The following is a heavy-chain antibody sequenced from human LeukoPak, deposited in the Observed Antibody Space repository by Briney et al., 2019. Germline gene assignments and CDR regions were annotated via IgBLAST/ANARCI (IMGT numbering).Heavy chain of an antibody. V-gene: IGHV3-23*01. CDR1: GFTLCRNA. Sequence: WGGLRLSCAASGFTLCRNAMSWGRPAPGEGVGWGSYISGSGGSTYYADSVKGRFTISRDNSKNTLYLQMSSLRAEDTAVYYCAKETTVAGFYPYFDYWAREPWSPSPQ. D-gene: IGHD6-19*01. J-gene: IGHJ4*02. CDR3: AKETTVAGFYPYFDY. CDR2: ISGSGGST.